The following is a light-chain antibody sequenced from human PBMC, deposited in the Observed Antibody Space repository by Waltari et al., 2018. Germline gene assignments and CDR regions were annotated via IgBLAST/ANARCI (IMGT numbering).Light chain of an antibody. V-gene: IGLV7-43*01. CDR1: TGAVAGDFY. J-gene: IGLJ3*02. Sequence: QTVVTQEPSLTVSPGGTVTLTCASSTGAVAGDFYPSWFQQMPGQAPRALIFGSTNKYSWTPDRFSGSLLGGKAALTLSGAQPEDEADYYCLLHFGGDQLVFGGGTKLTVL. CDR2: GST. CDR3: LLHFGGDQLV.